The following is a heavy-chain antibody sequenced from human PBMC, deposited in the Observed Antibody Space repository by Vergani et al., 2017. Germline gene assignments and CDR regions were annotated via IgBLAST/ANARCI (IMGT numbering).Heavy chain of an antibody. D-gene: IGHD3-3*01. J-gene: IGHJ5*02. CDR1: GASIRSSNYY. V-gene: IGHV4-39*07. CDR2: IYYSGST. Sequence: QLQLQESGPGLVKPSATLSLTCSVSGASIRSSNYYWGWIRQPPGKGLEWIASIYYSGSTYYNPSLKSRVTISVDTSKNQFSLKLSSVTAADTAVYYCARWSGAAGNWFDPWGQGTLVTVSS. CDR3: ARWSGAAGNWFDP.